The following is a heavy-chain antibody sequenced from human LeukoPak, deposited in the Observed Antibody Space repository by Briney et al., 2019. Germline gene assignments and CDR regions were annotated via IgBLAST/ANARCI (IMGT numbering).Heavy chain of an antibody. CDR1: GYTLTELS. D-gene: IGHD3-22*01. CDR3: ARDGYYYDSSGYVRRDY. J-gene: IGHJ4*02. Sequence: ASVKVSCKVSGYTLTELSMHWVRQAPGKGLEWMGGFDPEDGETIYAQKFQGRVTMTTDTSTSTAYMELRSLRSDDTAVYYCARDGYYYDSSGYVRRDYWGQGTLVTVSS. CDR2: FDPEDGET. V-gene: IGHV1-24*01.